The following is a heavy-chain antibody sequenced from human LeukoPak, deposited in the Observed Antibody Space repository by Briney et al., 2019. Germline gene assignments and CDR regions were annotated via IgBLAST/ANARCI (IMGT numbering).Heavy chain of an antibody. CDR2: IYHTGST. Sequence: SETLSLTCAVSGGSITSPNWWSWVRQPPGKGLEWIGEIYHTGSTNYNPSLKSRVTISVDKSKNQFSLKLSSVTAADTAVYYCARDNWGTPNGVDGFDIWGQGTMVTVSS. V-gene: IGHV4-4*02. CDR3: ARDNWGTPNGVDGFDI. J-gene: IGHJ3*02. D-gene: IGHD7-27*01. CDR1: GGSITSPNW.